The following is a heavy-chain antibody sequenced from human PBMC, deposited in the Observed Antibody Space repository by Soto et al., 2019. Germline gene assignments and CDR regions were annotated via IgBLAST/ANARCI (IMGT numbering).Heavy chain of an antibody. D-gene: IGHD3-10*01. CDR2: INPNSGGT. Sequence: SVKVSFKTSGYTFPGYYMHWVRQAPGQGLEWMGWINPNSGGTNYAQKFQGSVTMTRDTSISTAYMELSRLRSDDTAVYYCACLYYYGSGSYYKFDYWGQGTLVTVYS. V-gene: IGHV1-2*02. CDR1: GYTFPGYY. J-gene: IGHJ4*02. CDR3: ACLYYYGSGSYYKFDY.